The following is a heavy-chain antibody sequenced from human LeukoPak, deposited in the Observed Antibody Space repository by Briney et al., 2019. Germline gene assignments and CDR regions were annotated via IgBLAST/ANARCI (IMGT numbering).Heavy chain of an antibody. J-gene: IGHJ5*02. CDR2: IYCSGST. CDR3: ARGVNWFDP. CDR1: GGSISSYY. V-gene: IGHV4-59*01. Sequence: PSETLSLTCTVSGGSISSYYWSWIRQPPGKGLEWIGYIYCSGSTNYNPSLKSRVTISVDTSKNQFSLKLSSVTAADTAVYYCARGVNWFDPWGQGTLVTVSS.